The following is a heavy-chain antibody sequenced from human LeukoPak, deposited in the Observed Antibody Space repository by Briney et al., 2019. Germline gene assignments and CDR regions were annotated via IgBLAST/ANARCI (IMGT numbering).Heavy chain of an antibody. J-gene: IGHJ4*02. D-gene: IGHD3-10*01. CDR1: GFAVSSNY. CDR3: AKLKGWYGEGYFDY. Sequence: GGSLRLSCAASGFAVSSNYMSWVRQAPGKGLEWVSVIYSDGRTYYADSVKGRFTISRDISKNTLFLQMTSLRAEDTAVYYRAKLKGWYGEGYFDYWGQGTLVTVSS. CDR2: IYSDGRT. V-gene: IGHV3-53*01.